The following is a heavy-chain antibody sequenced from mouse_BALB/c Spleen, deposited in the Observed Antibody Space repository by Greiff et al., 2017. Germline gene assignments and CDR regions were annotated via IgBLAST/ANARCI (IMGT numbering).Heavy chain of an antibody. J-gene: IGHJ2*01. V-gene: IGHV1S81*02. CDR1: GYTFTSYW. CDR2: INPSNGRT. D-gene: IGHD2-4*01. Sequence: QVQLQQPGAELVKPGASVKLSCKASGYTFTSYWMHWVKQRPGQGLEWIGEINPSNGRTNYNEKFKSKATLTVDKSSSTAYMQLSSLTSEDSAVYYCARYPDYDFDYWGQGTTLTVSS. CDR3: ARYPDYDFDY.